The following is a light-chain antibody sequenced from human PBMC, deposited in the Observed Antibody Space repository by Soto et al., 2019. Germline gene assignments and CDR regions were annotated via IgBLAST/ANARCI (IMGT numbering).Light chain of an antibody. CDR1: RSNIGSYT. J-gene: IGLJ2*01. Sequence: QSVLTQSPSVSGTPGQRVAISCSGSRSNIGSYTVTWYHQLPGTAPKLLIYNSNQRPSGGPDRFSGSHSGTSASLAISGLQSDDEADYYCVAWDDSLNGVVFGGGTKVTVL. CDR2: NSN. V-gene: IGLV1-44*01. CDR3: VAWDDSLNGVV.